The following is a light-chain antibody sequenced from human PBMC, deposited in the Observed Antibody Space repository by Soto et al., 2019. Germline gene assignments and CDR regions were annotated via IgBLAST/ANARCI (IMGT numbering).Light chain of an antibody. CDR2: AAY. CDR3: QQDHDDSWT. J-gene: IGKJ1*01. Sequence: IQLTQSPSSLSASVGDRVTITCRASQGISSYLAWYQQKPGKAPKVLIYAAYTLQDGVQSRFSGSGSGTDFTLTISSLQPEDFATYYCQQDHDDSWTFGQGTKVDIK. V-gene: IGKV1-9*01. CDR1: QGISSY.